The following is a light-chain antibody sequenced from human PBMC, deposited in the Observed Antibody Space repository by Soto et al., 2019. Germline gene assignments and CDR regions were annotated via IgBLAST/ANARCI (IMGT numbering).Light chain of an antibody. V-gene: IGKV1-39*01. CDR2: TVS. CDR3: QQFYSSPTS. Sequence: DIQMTQSPSSLSASVGDRVTITCRSSQRFSDYLNWYQQRPGEAPKLLIHTVSTLQSGVSSRFSGSGSGTEFTLTISSLQPEDVAIYYCQQFYSSPTSFGGGTKVEI. CDR1: QRFSDY. J-gene: IGKJ4*01.